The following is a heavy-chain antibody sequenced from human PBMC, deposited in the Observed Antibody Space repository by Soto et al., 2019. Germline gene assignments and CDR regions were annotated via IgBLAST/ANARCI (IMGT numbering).Heavy chain of an antibody. D-gene: IGHD4-17*01. CDR3: ARALDYGDYWFDP. V-gene: IGHV4-30-4*01. J-gene: IGHJ5*02. CDR1: GGSISSGDYY. Sequence: SETLSLTCTVSGGSISSGDYYWSWIRQPPGKGLEWIGYIYYSGSTYYNPSLKSRVTISVDTSKNQFSLKLSSVTAADTAVYYCARALDYGDYWFDPWGQGTLVTVSS. CDR2: IYYSGST.